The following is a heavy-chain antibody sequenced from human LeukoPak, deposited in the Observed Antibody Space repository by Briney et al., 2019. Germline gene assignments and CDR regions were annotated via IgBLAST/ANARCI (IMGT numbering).Heavy chain of an antibody. Sequence: GGSLRLSCAASGFTFSSYWMHWVRQAPGKGLVWVSRIDTDGSSTAYADSVKGRFTISRDNAKNTLYLQMNSLRAEDTAVYYCTRGGTTLDYWGQGTLVTVSS. CDR2: IDTDGSST. V-gene: IGHV3-74*01. D-gene: IGHD1-7*01. CDR1: GFTFSSYW. CDR3: TRGGTTLDY. J-gene: IGHJ4*02.